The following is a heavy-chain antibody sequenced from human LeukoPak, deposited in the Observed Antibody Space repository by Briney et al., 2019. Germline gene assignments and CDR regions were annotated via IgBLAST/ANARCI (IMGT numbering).Heavy chain of an antibody. CDR2: INIGGTNT. CDR1: GFTFNDYY. Sequence: GGSLRLSCAASGFTFNDYYMSWIRQAPGKGLEWLSYINIGGTNTHYADSVKGRFTISRDNAKKSLYLEMNSLRAEDTAVYYCATDGAGFDTWGQGVLVTVSS. J-gene: IGHJ5*02. V-gene: IGHV3-11*01. CDR3: ATDGAGFDT.